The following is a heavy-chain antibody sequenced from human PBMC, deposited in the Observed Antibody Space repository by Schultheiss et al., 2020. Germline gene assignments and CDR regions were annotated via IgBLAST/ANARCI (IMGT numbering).Heavy chain of an antibody. CDR2: IYYSGST. J-gene: IGHJ5*02. Sequence: SETLSLTCTVSGGSISSYYWSWIRQPPGKGLEWIGYIYYSGSTNYNPSLKSRVTISVDTSKNQFSLKLSSVTAADTAVYYCARVWLYCSGGSCPRLDPWGQGTLVTVSS. CDR1: GGSISSYY. D-gene: IGHD2-15*01. V-gene: IGHV4-59*01. CDR3: ARVWLYCSGGSCPRLDP.